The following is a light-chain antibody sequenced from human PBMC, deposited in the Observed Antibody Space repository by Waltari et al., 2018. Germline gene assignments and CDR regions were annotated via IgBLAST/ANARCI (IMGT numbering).Light chain of an antibody. CDR1: KIGTYN. J-gene: IGLJ1*01. Sequence: SSVVTQPPSVSVAPGETATIPCGGDKIGTYNVHWYQQKAGQAPVLVIFYDRDRPSGIPDRFSGSNSGNTATLTISRVEAGDEARYYCHVWHPHVDPGVFGTGTEVTVL. CDR3: HVWHPHVDPGV. V-gene: IGLV3-21*04. CDR2: YDR.